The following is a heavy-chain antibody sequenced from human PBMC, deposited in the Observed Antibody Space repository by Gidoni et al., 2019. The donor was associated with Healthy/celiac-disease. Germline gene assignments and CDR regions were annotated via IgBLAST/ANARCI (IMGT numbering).Heavy chain of an antibody. Sequence: EVQLVESGGGLVKPGGSLRLSCAASGFTFSSYSMNWVRQAPGKGLEWVSSISSSSSYIYYADSVKGRFTISRDNAKNSLYLQMNSLRAEDTAVYYCARVGGSSWYFDYWGQGTLVTVSS. D-gene: IGHD6-13*01. CDR2: ISSSSSYI. CDR3: ARVGGSSWYFDY. J-gene: IGHJ4*02. CDR1: GFTFSSYS. V-gene: IGHV3-21*01.